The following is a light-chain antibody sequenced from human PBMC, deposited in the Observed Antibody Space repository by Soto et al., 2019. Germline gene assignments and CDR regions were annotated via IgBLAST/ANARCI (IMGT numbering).Light chain of an antibody. CDR2: DAS. V-gene: IGKV1-5*01. J-gene: IGKJ2*01. CDR3: QRYDSFSMYT. Sequence: DIQTTQSPSTLSASVGDRVTITCRASQSISGWLAWYQQRPGKAPKVLIYDASKLESGVPSRFSGSGSGTEFTLTISSLQPDDFATYYCQRYDSFSMYTFGQGTKLDIK. CDR1: QSISGW.